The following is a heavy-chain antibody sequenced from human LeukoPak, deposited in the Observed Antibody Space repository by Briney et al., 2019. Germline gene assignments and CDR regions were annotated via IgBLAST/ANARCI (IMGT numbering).Heavy chain of an antibody. D-gene: IGHD6-6*01. CDR2: IYTSGST. V-gene: IGHV4-4*07. J-gene: IGHJ6*03. CDR3: ARVIGSGIAARNYYMDV. CDR1: GGSISSYY. Sequence: SETLSLTCTVSGGSISSYYWSWIRQPAGKGLEWIGRIYTSGSTNYNPSLKSRVTMSVDTSKNQFSLKLSSVTAADTAVYYCARVIGSGIAARNYYMDVWGKGTTVTVSS.